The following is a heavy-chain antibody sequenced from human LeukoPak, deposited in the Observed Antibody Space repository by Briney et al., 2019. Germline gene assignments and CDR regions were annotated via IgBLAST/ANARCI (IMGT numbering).Heavy chain of an antibody. D-gene: IGHD3-10*01. Sequence: PGGSLRLSCAASGFTFSSYEMNWVRQAPGKGLEWVSYISSSGSTIYYADSVKGRFTISRDNSKNTLYLQMGSLRAEDMAVYYCARGSGSGYYYYYMDVWGKGTTVTISS. CDR1: GFTFSSYE. V-gene: IGHV3-48*03. CDR2: ISSSGSTI. CDR3: ARGSGSGYYYYYMDV. J-gene: IGHJ6*03.